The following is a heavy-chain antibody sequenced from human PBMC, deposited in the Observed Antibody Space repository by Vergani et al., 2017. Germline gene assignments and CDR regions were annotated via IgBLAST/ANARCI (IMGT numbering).Heavy chain of an antibody. CDR2: ISYDGSNK. V-gene: IGHV3-30*18. CDR1: GFTFSRYG. J-gene: IGHJ6*03. D-gene: IGHD2-2*01. Sequence: QVQLVEAGGGVVQPGGSLRLPCSASGFTFSRYGMHWVRPAPGKGLEWVVVISYDGSNKYYAESVKGRFTISRDNSKNKLYLQMNSLRAEDTAVYYCAKAERIVVVPAAVSYYYYMDVWGKGTTVTVSS. CDR3: AKAERIVVVPAAVSYYYYMDV.